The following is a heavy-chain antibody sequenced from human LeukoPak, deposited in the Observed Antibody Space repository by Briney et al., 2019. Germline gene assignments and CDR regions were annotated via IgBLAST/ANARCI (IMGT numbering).Heavy chain of an antibody. V-gene: IGHV4-30-4*01. D-gene: IGHD2-21*02. CDR1: GGSISSGNYY. CDR2: IRHSGDT. J-gene: IGHJ4*02. Sequence: SETLSLTCTVSGGSISSGNYYWSWIRQHPGKGLEWIGYIRHSGDTHYNPSLKSRVSISVDTSKNQFSLKLSSVTAADTAVYYCARASVVTATDYWAQGALVTVPS. CDR3: ARASVVTATDY.